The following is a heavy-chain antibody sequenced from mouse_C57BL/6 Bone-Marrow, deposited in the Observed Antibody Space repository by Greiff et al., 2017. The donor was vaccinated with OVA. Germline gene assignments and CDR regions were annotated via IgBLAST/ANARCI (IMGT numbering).Heavy chain of an antibody. CDR1: GYTFTDYN. V-gene: IGHV1-18*01. CDR3: ARRHYDTTVPVAWFAY. Sequence: EVQLQQSGPELVKPGASVKIPCKASGYTFTDYNMDWVKQSHGKSLEWIGDINPNNGGTIYNHKFKGKATLTVDKSSSTAYMELRSLTSEDTAVYYCARRHYDTTVPVAWFAYWGQGTLVTVSA. J-gene: IGHJ3*01. CDR2: INPNNGGT. D-gene: IGHD2-4*01.